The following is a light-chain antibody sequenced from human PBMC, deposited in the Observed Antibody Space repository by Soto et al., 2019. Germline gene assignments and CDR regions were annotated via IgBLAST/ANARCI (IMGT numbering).Light chain of an antibody. CDR2: GAS. CDR3: QQYGSSPWT. J-gene: IGKJ1*01. Sequence: EIVLTQSPGTLSFSPGERATLSCRASQSVSSSYLAWYQQKPGQAPRLLIYGASSRATGIPDRFSGSGSGTDFPLTISRLEPEDFAVYYCQQYGSSPWTFGQGTKVEIK. V-gene: IGKV3-20*01. CDR1: QSVSSSY.